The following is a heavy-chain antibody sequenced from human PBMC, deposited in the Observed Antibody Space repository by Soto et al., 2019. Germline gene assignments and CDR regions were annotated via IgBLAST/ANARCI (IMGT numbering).Heavy chain of an antibody. CDR1: GFTFRNYD. CDR2: ISAAGDQ. CDR3: AITDRDFYGRAV. V-gene: IGHV3-13*05. J-gene: IGHJ6*02. Sequence: EVQLVESGGGLVQPGGSLRLSCEASGFTFRNYDMHWVRQGTGKGLEWVSGISAAGDQDYADSVEGRFTISRENAQNSCFLQMTSLRGGETAVYYCAITDRDFYGRAVWGQGTTVIVSS. D-gene: IGHD1-20*01.